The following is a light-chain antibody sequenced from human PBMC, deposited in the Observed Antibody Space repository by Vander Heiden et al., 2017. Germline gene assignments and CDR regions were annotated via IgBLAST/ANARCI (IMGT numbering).Light chain of an antibody. CDR3: SVWDTRTNAWV. CDR1: SSNIGSRT. J-gene: IGLJ3*02. V-gene: IGLV1-44*01. CDR2: SNN. Sequence: RVTVSCSGSSSNIGSRTVNWYQHIPGQAPKLLIYSNNQRPSGVPDRISASKSGTSASLAVSGLQSEDEADYYCSVWDTRTNAWVFGGGTKLTVL.